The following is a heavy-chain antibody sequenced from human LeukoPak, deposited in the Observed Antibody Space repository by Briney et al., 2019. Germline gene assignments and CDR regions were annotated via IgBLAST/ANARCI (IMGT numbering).Heavy chain of an antibody. J-gene: IGHJ4*02. Sequence: GGSLRLSCAASGFTFSTYGMNRIRQAPGKGLEWVSYISSSGSTIYYADSVKGRFTISRDNAKNSLYLQMNSLRAEDTAVYYCARDSHRWGALGYYSGGSCYSPYWGQGTLVTVSS. CDR2: ISSSGSTI. CDR1: GFTFSTYG. V-gene: IGHV3-48*03. CDR3: ARDSHRWGALGYYSGGSCYSPY. D-gene: IGHD2-15*01.